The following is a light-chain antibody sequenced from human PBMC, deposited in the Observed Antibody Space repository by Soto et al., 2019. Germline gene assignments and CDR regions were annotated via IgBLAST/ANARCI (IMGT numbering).Light chain of an antibody. Sequence: QSVLTQPPSASGTPGQRVTISCSGSSSNIGSNTVNWYQQLPGTAPKLLIYSNNQRPSGVPDRFSGSKSGTSASLAISGLQSEDEADYYCAAWDDSLNGSWVFGGGTKLTFL. CDR2: SNN. J-gene: IGLJ3*02. V-gene: IGLV1-44*01. CDR1: SSNIGSNT. CDR3: AAWDDSLNGSWV.